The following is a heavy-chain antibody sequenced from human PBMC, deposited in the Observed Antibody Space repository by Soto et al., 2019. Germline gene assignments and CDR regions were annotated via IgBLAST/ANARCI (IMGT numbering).Heavy chain of an antibody. CDR1: GGSISSYY. V-gene: IGHV4-59*01. CDR2: IYYSGST. D-gene: IGHD5-18*01. CDR3: ARGRGDTAMAWYY. Sequence: QVQLQESGPGLVKPSETLSLTCTVSGGSISSYYWSWIRQSPGKGLEWIGYIYYSGSTKYNPSLKSRXTTXVXPSKNQFSLKLSSVTAAGTAVYYCARGRGDTAMAWYYWGQGTLVTVSS. J-gene: IGHJ4*02.